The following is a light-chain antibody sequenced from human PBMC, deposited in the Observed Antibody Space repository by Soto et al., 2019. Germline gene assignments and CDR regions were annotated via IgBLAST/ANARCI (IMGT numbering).Light chain of an antibody. Sequence: QSALTQPASVSGSPGQSITISCTGTSNDVGGYNYVSWYQQHPGKAPKLMIYEVSNRPSGVSNRFSGSKSGNTASLTISGLQAEDEADYYCSSYTSSNTPVFGGGTQLTVL. V-gene: IGLV2-14*01. CDR1: SNDVGGYNY. CDR2: EVS. J-gene: IGLJ3*02. CDR3: SSYTSSNTPV.